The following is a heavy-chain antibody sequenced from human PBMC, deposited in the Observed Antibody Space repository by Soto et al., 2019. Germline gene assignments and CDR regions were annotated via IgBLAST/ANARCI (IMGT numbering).Heavy chain of an antibody. V-gene: IGHV2-5*02. J-gene: IGHJ4*01. Sequence: QITLKESGPTLVKPTQTLTLTCTFSGFSLSTSGVGVGWIRQPPGKALEWLALIYWDDDKRYSPSLKSRLTNTTDTSKNWVVLTKTNMDPVVTDMYACGHRRGGGDFDYWGHGTLVTDSS. CDR3: GHRRGGGDFDY. CDR2: IYWDDDK. D-gene: IGHD3-16*01. CDR1: GFSLSTSGVG.